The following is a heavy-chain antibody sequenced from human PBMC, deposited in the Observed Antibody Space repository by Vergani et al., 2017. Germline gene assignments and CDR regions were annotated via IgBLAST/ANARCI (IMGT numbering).Heavy chain of an antibody. Sequence: QVQLVQSGAEVKKPGSSVKVSCKASGGTFSSYAISWVRQAPGQGLEWMGGIITIFGIANYAQKFQGRVTITADKSTSTAYMELSSLRSEDTAVYYCARGTSYSSMGMSAFDIWGQGTMVTVSS. J-gene: IGHJ3*02. V-gene: IGHV1-69*17. D-gene: IGHD5-18*01. CDR2: IITIFGIA. CDR3: ARGTSYSSMGMSAFDI. CDR1: GGTFSSYA.